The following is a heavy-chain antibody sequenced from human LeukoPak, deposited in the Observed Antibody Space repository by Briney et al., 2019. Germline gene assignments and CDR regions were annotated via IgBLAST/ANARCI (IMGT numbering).Heavy chain of an antibody. CDR1: GFTFSSYS. CDR3: VADLGDYADF. V-gene: IGHV3-48*04. CDR2: ISSSSSTI. J-gene: IGHJ4*02. Sequence: GGSLRLSCAASGFTFSSYSMNWVRQAPGKGLEWVSYISSSSSTIYYADSVKGRFTISRDNAKSTLYLHMKSLRVEDTAVYYCVADLGDYADFWGQGTLVTVSS.